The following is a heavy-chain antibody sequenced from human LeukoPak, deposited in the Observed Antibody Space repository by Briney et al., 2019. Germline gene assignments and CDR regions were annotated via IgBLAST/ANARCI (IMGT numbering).Heavy chain of an antibody. CDR1: GFTFTSSA. CDR3: AAWGPMATIDGYYYYYGMDV. CDR2: IVVGSGNT. J-gene: IGHJ6*02. V-gene: IGHV1-58*02. D-gene: IGHD5-24*01. Sequence: GTSVKVSCKASGFTFTSSAMQWVRQARGQRLEWIGWIVVGSGNTNYAQKCQERVTITRDMSTSTTFMELSSLRSEDTAVYYCAAWGPMATIDGYYYYYGMDVWGQGTTVTVSS.